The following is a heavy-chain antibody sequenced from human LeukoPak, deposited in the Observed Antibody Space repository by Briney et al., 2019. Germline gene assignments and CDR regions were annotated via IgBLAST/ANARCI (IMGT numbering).Heavy chain of an antibody. Sequence: GASVKVSCKASGYTFTGYYMHWVRQAPGQGLEWMGWINPNSGGTNYAQKFQGRVTMTRDTSISTAYMELSRLRSDDTAVYYCARVRTAGYYDILTGYRVFAYCGEGTLVTVSS. CDR3: ARVRTAGYYDILTGYRVFAY. J-gene: IGHJ4*02. CDR1: GYTFTGYY. V-gene: IGHV1-2*02. CDR2: INPNSGGT. D-gene: IGHD3-9*01.